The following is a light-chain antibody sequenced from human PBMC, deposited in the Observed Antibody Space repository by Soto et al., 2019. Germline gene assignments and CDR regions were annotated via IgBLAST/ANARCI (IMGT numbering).Light chain of an antibody. J-gene: IGKJ1*01. CDR1: QSVSSSY. CDR3: QQYGSSPQT. V-gene: IGKV3-20*01. CDR2: GAS. Sequence: EIVLTQSPGTLSLSPGERATLSCRASQSVSSSYLAWYQQKPGQAPRLLIYGASSRATGIPDRFSGSGSGTDFTLTISRLEPEDCAAYYCQQYGSSPQTFGQGTMVDI.